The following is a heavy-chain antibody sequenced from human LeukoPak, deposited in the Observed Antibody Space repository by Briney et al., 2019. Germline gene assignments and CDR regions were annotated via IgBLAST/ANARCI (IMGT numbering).Heavy chain of an antibody. CDR2: ISGSGGST. V-gene: IGHV3-23*01. CDR3: AKGYYDYVWGSYYFDY. J-gene: IGHJ4*02. D-gene: IGHD3-16*01. CDR1: GFTFSSYA. Sequence: SGGSLRLSCAASGFTFSSYAMSWVRQAPGKGLEWVSAISGSGGSTYYADSVKGRSTISRDNSRDTLYLQMNSLRAEDTAVYYCAKGYYDYVWGSYYFDYWGQGTLVTVSS.